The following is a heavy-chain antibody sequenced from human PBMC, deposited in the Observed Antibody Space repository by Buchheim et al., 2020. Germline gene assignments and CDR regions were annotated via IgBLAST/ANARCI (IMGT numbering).Heavy chain of an antibody. CDR2: ISSSSSYI. D-gene: IGHD3-22*01. CDR3: ARETYYYDTSGYYHYYFDY. Sequence: EVQLVESGGGLVKPGGSLRLSCAASGFPFSSYSMNWVRQAPGKGLEWVSSISSSSSYIHYADSVKGRFTISRENAKNSLYLQMNSLRAEDTAVYYCARETYYYDTSGYYHYYFDYWGQGTL. V-gene: IGHV3-21*01. CDR1: GFPFSSYS. J-gene: IGHJ4*02.